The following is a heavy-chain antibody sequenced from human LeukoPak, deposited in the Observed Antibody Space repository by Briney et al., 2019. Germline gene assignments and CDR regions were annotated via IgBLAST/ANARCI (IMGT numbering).Heavy chain of an antibody. Sequence: SETLSLTCTVSGGSISSYYWSWIRQPPGKGLEWIGYIYYSGSTNYNPSPKSRVTISVDTSKNQFSLKLSSVTAADTAVYYCARGYCSGGSCYRGSDAFDIWGQGTMVTVSS. D-gene: IGHD2-15*01. V-gene: IGHV4-59*01. J-gene: IGHJ3*02. CDR2: IYYSGST. CDR1: GGSISSYY. CDR3: ARGYCSGGSCYRGSDAFDI.